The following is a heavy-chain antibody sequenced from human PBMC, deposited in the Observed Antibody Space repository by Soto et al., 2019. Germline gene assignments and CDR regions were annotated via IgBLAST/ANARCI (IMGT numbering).Heavy chain of an antibody. CDR2: IKHDGSEK. CDR3: ARAPGDGFMGLYYFDY. Sequence: GSLRLSCAASGFTFSSYWMSWVRQAPGKGLEWVANIKHDGSEKYYVDSVKGRFTISRDNSKNSRCVQMNSLRAEDTAVYYWARAPGDGFMGLYYFDYGGQGTLVTVSS. D-gene: IGHD1-26*01. V-gene: IGHV3-7*05. CDR1: GFTFSSYW. J-gene: IGHJ4*02.